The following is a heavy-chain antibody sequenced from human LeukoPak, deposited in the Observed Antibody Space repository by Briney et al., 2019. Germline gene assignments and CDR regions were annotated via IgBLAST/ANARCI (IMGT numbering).Heavy chain of an antibody. CDR3: ARDRPDYGAERFAY. D-gene: IGHD4-17*01. CDR1: GFTFSNYD. CDR2: IGTAGDT. J-gene: IGHJ4*02. V-gene: IGHV3-13*04. Sequence: GRSLRLSCAASGFTFSNYDMHWVRQPTGKGLEWVSGIGTAGDTYYPDSVKGRFTISRENAKNSLYLQMNSLRAEDTAVYYCARDRPDYGAERFAYWGQGTLVTVSS.